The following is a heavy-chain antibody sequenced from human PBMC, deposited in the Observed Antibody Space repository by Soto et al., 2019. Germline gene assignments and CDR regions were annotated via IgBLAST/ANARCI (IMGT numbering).Heavy chain of an antibody. CDR3: ARGYYYENSAWPPGE. CDR1: GDSISTVHYY. V-gene: IGHV4-30-4*01. J-gene: IGHJ4*02. D-gene: IGHD3-22*01. Sequence: QVQLQESGPGLVKPSQTLSLTCAVSGDSISTVHYYWSWIRQPPGKGLEWIGYIYYGGSTYYNPSLRSRVTISADPSKNQFSLKLSSVTAADTALYYCARGYYYENSAWPPGEWGQGTLVTVSS. CDR2: IYYGGST.